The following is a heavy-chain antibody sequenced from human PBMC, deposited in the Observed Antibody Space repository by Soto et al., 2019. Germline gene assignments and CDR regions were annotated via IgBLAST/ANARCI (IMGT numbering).Heavy chain of an antibody. Sequence: SLRLSCAACGFSFRSYDMNWVRQAPGKGLEWVAVISFDGSNKYFADSVKGRFTISRDNSKNTLYLEMNSLRAEDTAVYYCAKVGCSGGICYNYWGQGTLVTVSS. D-gene: IGHD2-15*01. V-gene: IGHV3-30*18. CDR3: AKVGCSGGICYNY. J-gene: IGHJ4*02. CDR2: ISFDGSNK. CDR1: GFSFRSYD.